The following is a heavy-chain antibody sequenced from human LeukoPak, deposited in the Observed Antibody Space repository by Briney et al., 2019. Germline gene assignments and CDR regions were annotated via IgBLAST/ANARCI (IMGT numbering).Heavy chain of an antibody. D-gene: IGHD3-22*01. CDR1: GFTFSSYD. V-gene: IGHV3-13*01. CDR3: ARGPHYYDSSGYAARGGFDY. Sequence: GGSLRLSCAASGFTFSSYDMHWVRQATGKGLEWVSAIGTAGDTYYPGSVKGRFTISRENAKNSLYLQMNSLRAGDTAVYYCARGPHYYDSSGYAARGGFDYWGQGTLATVSS. CDR2: IGTAGDT. J-gene: IGHJ4*02.